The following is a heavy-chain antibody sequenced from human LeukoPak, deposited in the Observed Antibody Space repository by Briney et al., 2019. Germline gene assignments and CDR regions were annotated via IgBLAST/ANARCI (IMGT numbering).Heavy chain of an antibody. V-gene: IGHV4-39*01. D-gene: IGHD6-13*01. CDR3: ARRSIAAVTNWFDP. CDR2: IYYSGST. J-gene: IGHJ5*02. CDR1: GGSIGSSSYY. Sequence: SETLSLTCTVSGGSIGSSSYYWGWIRQPPGKGLEWIGSIYYSGSTYYNPSLKSRVTISVDTSKYQFSLKLSSVTAADTAVYYCARRSIAAVTNWFDPWGQGTLVTVSS.